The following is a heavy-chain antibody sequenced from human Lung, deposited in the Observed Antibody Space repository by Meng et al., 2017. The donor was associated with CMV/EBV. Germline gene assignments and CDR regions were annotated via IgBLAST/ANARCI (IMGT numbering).Heavy chain of an antibody. Sequence: SETLSLTCAISGDSVSSNSAAWNWIRQSPSRGLEWLGRTYYRSKWYNDYAVSVKSRITINPDTSKNQFSLQLNSVTPEDTAVYYCARFGTVGAGSGVSFDYWGQGTLVTVSS. J-gene: IGHJ4*02. CDR1: GDSVSSNSAA. D-gene: IGHD3-10*01. V-gene: IGHV6-1*01. CDR2: TYYRSKWYN. CDR3: ARFGTVGAGSGVSFDY.